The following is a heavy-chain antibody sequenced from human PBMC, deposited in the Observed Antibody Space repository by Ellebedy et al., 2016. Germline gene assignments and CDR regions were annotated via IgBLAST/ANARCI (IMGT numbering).Heavy chain of an antibody. V-gene: IGHV3-53*01. D-gene: IGHD1-14*01. J-gene: IGHJ3*02. CDR3: ATRHNGAFDS. CDR2: IYSGGSS. Sequence: GGSLRLXCAASGFIVTNSYMTWVRQAPGKGLEWVSVIYSGGSSYYADSVQGRFTTSRDSSKNTLYLQMNSLRAEDTAVYYCATRHNGAFDSWGRGTMVTVSS. CDR1: GFIVTNSY.